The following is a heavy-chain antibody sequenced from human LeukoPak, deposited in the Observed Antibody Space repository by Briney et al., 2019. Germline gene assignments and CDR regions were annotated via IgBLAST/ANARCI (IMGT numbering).Heavy chain of an antibody. Sequence: GGSLRLSYASSGFTSRSYSMNSGPQAPGKGVYCVSSISSSRIYIYYADSVKRLITISKDNAKNSLYLQMSIGRDEVTVVYYCARDGSPVTTDFWGQGTLVTVSS. CDR1: GFTSRSYS. V-gene: IGHV3-21*01. J-gene: IGHJ4*02. D-gene: IGHD4-11*01. CDR3: ARDGSPVTTDF. CDR2: ISSSRIYI.